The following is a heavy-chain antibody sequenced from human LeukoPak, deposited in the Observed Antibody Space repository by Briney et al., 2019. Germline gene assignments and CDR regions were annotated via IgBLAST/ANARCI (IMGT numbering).Heavy chain of an antibody. CDR1: GFTFSSYA. D-gene: IGHD3-3*01. J-gene: IGHJ3*02. CDR2: ISYDGSNK. CDR3: ARDKDFYAFDI. V-gene: IGHV3-30-3*01. Sequence: GGSLRLSCAASGFTFSSYAMHWVRQAPGKGLEWVAVISYDGSNKYYADSVKGRFTISRDNSKNTLYLQMNSLRAEDTAVYYCARDKDFYAFDIWGQGTMVTVSS.